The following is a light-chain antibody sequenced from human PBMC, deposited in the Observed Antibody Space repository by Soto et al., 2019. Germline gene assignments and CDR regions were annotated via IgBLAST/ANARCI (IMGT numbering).Light chain of an antibody. Sequence: QSVLTQPPSASLSPGRSVTMSCTGTSSDVGGYDYVSLFQQHPGKAPKLIIYEVTKRPSGVPDRFSASKSGNTASLTVSGLQAEDEADYYCSSFVAGNNYWVFGGGTQLTVL. J-gene: IGLJ3*02. CDR1: SSDVGGYDY. V-gene: IGLV2-8*01. CDR3: SSFVAGNNYWV. CDR2: EVT.